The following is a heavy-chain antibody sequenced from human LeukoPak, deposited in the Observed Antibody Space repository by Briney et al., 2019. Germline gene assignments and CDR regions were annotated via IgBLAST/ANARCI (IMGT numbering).Heavy chain of an antibody. D-gene: IGHD3-22*01. J-gene: IGHJ4*02. CDR2: ISGSGGST. Sequence: GGSLRLSCAASGFTFSSYAMSWVRQAPGKGLEWVSAISGSGGSTYYADSVKGRFTISRDNSKNTLYLQMNSLRAEDTAVYYCAKSRTYYYDSSGDFDYWGQGTLVTVSS. V-gene: IGHV3-23*01. CDR1: GFTFSSYA. CDR3: AKSRTYYYDSSGDFDY.